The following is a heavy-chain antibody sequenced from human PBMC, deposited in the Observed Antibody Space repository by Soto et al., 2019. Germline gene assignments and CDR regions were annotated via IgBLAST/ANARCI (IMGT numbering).Heavy chain of an antibody. V-gene: IGHV1-8*01. CDR2: MNPNSGNT. D-gene: IGHD3-10*01. J-gene: IGHJ4*02. Sequence: QVQLVQSGAEVKKPGASVKVSCKASGYTFTSYDINWVRQATGQGLEWMGWMNPNSGNTGYAQKFQGRVTMTRNTSISTVYMELSSLRSEDTAVYYCARSLWFGELLASDYWGQGTLVTVSS. CDR3: ARSLWFGELLASDY. CDR1: GYTFTSYD.